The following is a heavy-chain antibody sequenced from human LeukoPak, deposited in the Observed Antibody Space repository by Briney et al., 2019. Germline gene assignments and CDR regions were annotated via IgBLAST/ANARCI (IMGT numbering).Heavy chain of an antibody. CDR1: GYTFSSYA. CDR3: AKDFAYSSSSVPRRGAVEVESKES. Sequence: GGSLRLSCAASGYTFSSYAMSWVRQAPGKGLEWVSAISGSGGSTYYADSVKGRFTISRDNSKNTLYLQMNSLRAEDTAVYYCAKDFAYSSSSVPRRGAVEVESKESWGQGTLVTVSS. V-gene: IGHV3-23*01. J-gene: IGHJ4*02. D-gene: IGHD6-6*01. CDR2: ISGSGGST.